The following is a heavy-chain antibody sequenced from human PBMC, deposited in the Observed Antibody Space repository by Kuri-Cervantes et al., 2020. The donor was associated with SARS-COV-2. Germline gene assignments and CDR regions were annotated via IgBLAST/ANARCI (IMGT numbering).Heavy chain of an antibody. CDR1: GFTFSSYA. CDR2: ISGSGGST. D-gene: IGHD3-3*01. CDR3: AKTVRFLEWLPDY. V-gene: IGHV3-23*01. J-gene: IGHJ4*02. Sequence: GESLKISCAASGFTFSSYAMSWVRQAPGKGLEWVSAISGSGGSTYYADSVKGRFTISRDNSKNTLYLQMNSLGAEDTAVYYCAKTVRFLEWLPDYWGQGTLVTVSS.